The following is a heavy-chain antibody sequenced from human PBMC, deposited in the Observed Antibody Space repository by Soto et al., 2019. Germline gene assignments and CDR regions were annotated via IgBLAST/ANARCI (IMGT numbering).Heavy chain of an antibody. J-gene: IGHJ5*02. V-gene: IGHV4-39*01. Sequence: SETLSLTCSVSGDSISNSRFYWAWIRQPPGEGLEWFGSIYHTGNAYYNPSLKSRVTISVDTSKNQFSLKLTSVTAADAALYYCARDFFDSSDYTTNWFDPWGQGTLVTVS. D-gene: IGHD3-22*01. CDR2: IYHTGNA. CDR1: GDSISNSRFY. CDR3: ARDFFDSSDYTTNWFDP.